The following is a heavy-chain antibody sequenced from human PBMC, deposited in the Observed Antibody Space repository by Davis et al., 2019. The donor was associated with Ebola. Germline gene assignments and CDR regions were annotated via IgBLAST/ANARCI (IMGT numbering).Heavy chain of an antibody. Sequence: ASVKVSCKASGYTFTSYGISWVRQAPGQGLEWMGRINPNSGSTNYAQKFQGRVTMTRDTSISTAYMDLSSLTSDDTAMYYCARGVGAGASRMDVWGQGTTVTVSS. J-gene: IGHJ6*02. CDR2: INPNSGST. V-gene: IGHV1-2*06. CDR3: ARGVGAGASRMDV. D-gene: IGHD1-26*01. CDR1: GYTFTSYG.